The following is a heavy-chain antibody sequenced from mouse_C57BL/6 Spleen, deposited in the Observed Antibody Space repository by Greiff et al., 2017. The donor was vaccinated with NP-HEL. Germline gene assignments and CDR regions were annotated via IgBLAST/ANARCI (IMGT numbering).Heavy chain of an antibody. V-gene: IGHV2-6-1*01. Sequence: QVQLKESGPGLVAPSQSLSITCTVSGFSLTSYGVHWVRQPPGKGLEWLVVIWSDGSTTYNSALKSRLSISKDNSKSQVFLKMNILQTDDTAMYYCARHGGYRERSYAMDYWGQGTSVTVSS. J-gene: IGHJ4*01. CDR1: GFSLTSYG. CDR2: IWSDGST. CDR3: ARHGGYRERSYAMDY. D-gene: IGHD2-2*01.